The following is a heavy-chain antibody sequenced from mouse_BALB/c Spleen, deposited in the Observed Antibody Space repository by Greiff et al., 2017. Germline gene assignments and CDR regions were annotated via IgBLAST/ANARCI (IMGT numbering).Heavy chain of an antibody. CDR2: ISSGGST. CDR1: GFTFSSYA. CDR3: ARWRDTTARWYFDV. J-gene: IGHJ1*01. V-gene: IGHV5-6-5*01. D-gene: IGHD1-2*01. Sequence: EVQLVESGGGLVKPGGSLKLSCAASGFTFSSYAMSWVRQTPEQRLEWVTSISSGGSTYYPDSVKGRFTISRDNARNILYLQMSSLRSEDTAMYYCARWRDTTARWYFDVWGAGTTVTVSS.